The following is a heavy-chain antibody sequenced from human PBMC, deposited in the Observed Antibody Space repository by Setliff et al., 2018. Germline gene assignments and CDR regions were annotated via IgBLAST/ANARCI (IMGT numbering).Heavy chain of an antibody. D-gene: IGHD4-17*01. CDR2: FRPSGRT. V-gene: IGHV4-38-2*02. J-gene: IGHJ3*02. CDR1: GSAISSGHY. Sequence: PSETLSLTCAVSGSAISSGHYWGWILQPPGQGGLEWIGSFRPSGRTYYNPSLKIRVTISLDTSRKQFSLNLTSVTAADTAVYYCVRDAGDGYGVDAYAGGGFDIWGQGTMVTVSS. CDR3: VRDAGDGYGVDAYAGGGFDI.